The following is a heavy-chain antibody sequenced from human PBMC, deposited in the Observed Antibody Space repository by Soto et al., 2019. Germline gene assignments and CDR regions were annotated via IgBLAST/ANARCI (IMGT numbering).Heavy chain of an antibody. CDR3: ARARYSSSWSNYYYGMDV. D-gene: IGHD6-13*01. CDR2: ISISSTYI. CDR1: GFSLRSHS. V-gene: IGHV3-21*01. Sequence: WGCLRLACAACGFSLRSHSMNWVRQAPGKGLEWVSSISISSTYIYYANSLKGRFTISRDDAKNSLYLQMNSLRAEDTAVYYCARARYSSSWSNYYYGMDVRAQGPTVPVSS. J-gene: IGHJ6*02.